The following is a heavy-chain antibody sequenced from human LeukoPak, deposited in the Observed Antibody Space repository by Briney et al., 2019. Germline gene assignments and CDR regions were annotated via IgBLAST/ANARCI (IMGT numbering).Heavy chain of an antibody. D-gene: IGHD4-23*01. CDR2: IYSGGST. Sequence: GGSLRLSCAASGFTVSSNYMSWVRQAPGKGLEWVSVIYSGGSTYYADSAKGRFTISRDNSKNTLYLQMNSLRAEDTAVYYCARDGLTTVVTHYYYYGMDVWGQGTTVTVSS. CDR1: GFTVSSNY. V-gene: IGHV3-66*01. J-gene: IGHJ6*02. CDR3: ARDGLTTVVTHYYYYGMDV.